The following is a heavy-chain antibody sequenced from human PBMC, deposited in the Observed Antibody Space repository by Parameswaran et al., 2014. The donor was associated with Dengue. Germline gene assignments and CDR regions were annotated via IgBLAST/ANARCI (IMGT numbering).Heavy chain of an antibody. D-gene: IGHD3-22*01. J-gene: IGHJ3*02. CDR3: ARTYYYDSSGYYGSWSAFDI. CDR2: INHSGST. V-gene: IGHV4-34*01. Sequence: RWIRQPPGKGLEWIGEINHSGSTNYNPSLKSRVTISVDTSKNQFSLKLSSVTAADTAVYYCARTYYYDSSGYYGSWSAFDIWGQGTMVTVSS.